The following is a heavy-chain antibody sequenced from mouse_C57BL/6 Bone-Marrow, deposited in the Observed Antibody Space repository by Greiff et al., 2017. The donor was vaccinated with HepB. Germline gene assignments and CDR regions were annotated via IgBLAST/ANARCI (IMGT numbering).Heavy chain of an antibody. D-gene: IGHD1-1*01. J-gene: IGHJ3*01. Sequence: QVQLKQPGAELVKPGASVKMSCKASGYTFTSYWITWVKQRPGQGLEWIGDIYPGSGSTNYNEKFKSKATLTVDTSSSTAYMQLSSLTSEDSAVYYCARVGDYYGSRGAWFAYWGQGTLVTVSA. V-gene: IGHV1-55*01. CDR1: GYTFTSYW. CDR2: IYPGSGST. CDR3: ARVGDYYGSRGAWFAY.